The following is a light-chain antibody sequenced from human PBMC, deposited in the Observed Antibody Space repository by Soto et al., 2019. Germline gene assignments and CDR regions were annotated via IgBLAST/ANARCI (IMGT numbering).Light chain of an antibody. CDR1: SSDVGSYNL. Sequence: QFVLNQPVSGAWVAGRAVRISFNGTSSDVGSYNLVSWYQQHPGKAPKLMIYEGSKRPSGVSNRFSGSKSGNTASLTISGLQAEDEADYYCCSYAGSLYVFGTGTKVTVL. CDR3: CSYAGSLYV. CDR2: EGS. V-gene: IGLV2-23*01. J-gene: IGLJ1*01.